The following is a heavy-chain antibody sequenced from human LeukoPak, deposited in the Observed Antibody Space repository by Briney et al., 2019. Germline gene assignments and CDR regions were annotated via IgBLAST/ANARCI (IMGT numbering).Heavy chain of an antibody. CDR3: AREVAMVLDSDYYYYYGMDV. D-gene: IGHD3/OR15-3a*01. CDR1: GFTFSNAW. V-gene: IGHV3-15*07. Sequence: GGSLRLSCAASGFTFSNAWMNWVRQAPGKELEWVGRIKSKTDGGTTDYAAPVKGRFTISRDDSKNTLYLQMNSLRAEDTAVYYCAREVAMVLDSDYYYYYGMDVWGQGTTVTVSS. CDR2: IKSKTDGGTT. J-gene: IGHJ6*02.